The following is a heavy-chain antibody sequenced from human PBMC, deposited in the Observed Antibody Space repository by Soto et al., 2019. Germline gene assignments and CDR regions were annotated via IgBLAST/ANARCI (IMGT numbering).Heavy chain of an antibody. J-gene: IGHJ4*02. CDR2: IFYSGST. CDR3: ASTEDFFDY. CDR1: GVSLTSGTYY. V-gene: IGHV4-31*03. Sequence: QVQLQESGPGLVKPSQTLSLTCSVSGVSLTSGTYYWSWIRQHPGKGLEWIGYIFYSGSTDSNPSLKSRVNISVDTSKNQFSLKLSSVTAADTAVYYCASTEDFFDYWGQGPLVNVSS.